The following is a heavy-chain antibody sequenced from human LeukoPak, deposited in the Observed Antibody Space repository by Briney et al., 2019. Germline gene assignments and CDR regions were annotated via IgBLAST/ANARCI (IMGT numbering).Heavy chain of an antibody. Sequence: LSLTCAVYGGPFSGYYWSWIRQPPGKGLEWVAVISYDGSNKYYADSVKGRFTISRDNSKDTLYLQMNSLRAEDTAVYYCARVNSYWGQGTLVTVSS. J-gene: IGHJ4*02. CDR2: ISYDGSNK. CDR3: ARVNSY. D-gene: IGHD2/OR15-2a*01. V-gene: IGHV3-30*03. CDR1: GGPFSGYY.